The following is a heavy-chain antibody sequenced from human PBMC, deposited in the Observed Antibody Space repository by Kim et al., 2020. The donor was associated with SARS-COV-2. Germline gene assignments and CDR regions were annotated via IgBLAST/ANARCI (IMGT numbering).Heavy chain of an antibody. CDR3: ARGGTTAAASLGFWFDP. Sequence: GESLKISCKGSGYSFTSYWISWVRQMPGKGLEWMGRIDPSDSYTNYSPSFQGHVTISADKSISTAYLQWSSLKASDTAMYYCARGGTTAAASLGFWFDPWGQGTLVTVSS. V-gene: IGHV5-10-1*01. CDR2: IDPSDSYT. D-gene: IGHD4-17*01. J-gene: IGHJ5*02. CDR1: GYSFTSYW.